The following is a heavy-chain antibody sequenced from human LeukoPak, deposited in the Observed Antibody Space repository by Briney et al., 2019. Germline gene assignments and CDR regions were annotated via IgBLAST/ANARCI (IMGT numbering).Heavy chain of an antibody. D-gene: IGHD3-10*01. CDR2: ISSSGSTI. V-gene: IGHV3-48*03. CDR1: GFTFSSYE. J-gene: IGHJ4*02. CDR3: ARDGWFGELGV. Sequence: SGGSLRLSCAASGFTFSSYEMNWVRQAPGKGLEWVSYISSSGSTIYYADSVKGRFIISRDNAKNSLYLQMNSLRAEDAAVYYCARDGWFGELGVWGQGTLVTVSS.